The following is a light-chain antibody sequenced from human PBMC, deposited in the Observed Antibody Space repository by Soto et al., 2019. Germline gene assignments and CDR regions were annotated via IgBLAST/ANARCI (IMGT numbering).Light chain of an antibody. CDR2: GAS. J-gene: IGKJ5*01. CDR1: QSVSSNY. V-gene: IGKV3-20*01. Sequence: ELVLTQSPGTLSLSPGERATLSCRASQSVSSNYLAWYQQKPGQAPRLLIYGASSRATGIPDRFSGSGSGTVFTLIISRLEPEDFAVYFCQQYGSSPTFGQGTRLEIK. CDR3: QQYGSSPT.